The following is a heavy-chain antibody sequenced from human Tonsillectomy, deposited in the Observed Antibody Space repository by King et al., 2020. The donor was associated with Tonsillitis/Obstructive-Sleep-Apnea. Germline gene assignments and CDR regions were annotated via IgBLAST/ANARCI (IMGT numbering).Heavy chain of an antibody. Sequence: VQLVESGAEVKKPGASVKVSCKASGYSFTGYYMHWVRQAPGQGLEWMGWINPNSGGTNYAQKFQGWVTMTRDTSISPAYMELSRLRSDDTAVYYCARSPSSSWSKPYYYYMDVWGKGTTVTVSS. V-gene: IGHV1-2*04. CDR1: GYSFTGYY. CDR2: INPNSGGT. D-gene: IGHD6-13*01. J-gene: IGHJ6*03. CDR3: ARSPSSSWSKPYYYYMDV.